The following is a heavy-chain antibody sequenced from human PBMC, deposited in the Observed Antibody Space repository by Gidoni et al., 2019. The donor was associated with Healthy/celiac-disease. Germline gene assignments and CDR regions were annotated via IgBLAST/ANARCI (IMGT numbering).Heavy chain of an antibody. V-gene: IGHV3-23*01. J-gene: IGHJ4*02. D-gene: IGHD2-21*02. CDR2: ISGSGGST. CDR1: GFAFSSYA. Sequence: EVQLLASGGGLVQPGGSLRLSCAASGFAFSSYAMSWVRQAPGKGLEWVAAISGSGGSTYYADSVKGRFTISRDNSKNTLYLQMNSLRAEDTAVYYCAKYQGWWVVTAPFDYWGQGTLVTVSS. CDR3: AKYQGWWVVTAPFDY.